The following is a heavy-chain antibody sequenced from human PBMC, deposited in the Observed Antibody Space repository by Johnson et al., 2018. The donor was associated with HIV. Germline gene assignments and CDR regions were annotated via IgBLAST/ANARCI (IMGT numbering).Heavy chain of an antibody. CDR3: ARGRYSSSWYVGGLDAFDI. CDR2: VSYDGSYK. CDR1: GFTFSNYG. V-gene: IGHV3-30*03. J-gene: IGHJ3*02. Sequence: VQLVESGGGVVQPGRSLRLSCAASGFTFSNYGMHWVRQAPGKGLEWVAVVSYDGSYKDYAESVKGRFTISRDNSKNTLFRQMNSLRAEDTAMYYCARGRYSSSWYVGGLDAFDIWGQGTMVTVSS. D-gene: IGHD6-13*01.